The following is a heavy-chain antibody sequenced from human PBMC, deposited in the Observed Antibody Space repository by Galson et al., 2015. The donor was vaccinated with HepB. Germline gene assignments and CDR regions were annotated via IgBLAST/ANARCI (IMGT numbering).Heavy chain of an antibody. J-gene: IGHJ4*02. CDR1: GYTFTSYG. Sequence: SVKVSCKASGYTFTSYGISWVRQAPGQGLEWMGWISAYDGNTNYAQKLQGRVTMTTDTSTSTAYMELRSLRSDDTAVYYCARESPPLGFLEWSRGLGYFDYWGQGTLVTVSS. CDR3: ARESPPLGFLEWSRGLGYFDY. CDR2: ISAYDGNT. D-gene: IGHD3-3*02. V-gene: IGHV1-18*01.